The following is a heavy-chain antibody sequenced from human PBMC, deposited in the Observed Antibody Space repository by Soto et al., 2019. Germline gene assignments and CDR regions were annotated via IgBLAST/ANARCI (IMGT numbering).Heavy chain of an antibody. CDR2: IYYSGST. CDR1: GGSISSYY. V-gene: IGHV4-59*08. D-gene: IGHD4-17*01. J-gene: IGHJ4*02. Sequence: PSETLSLACTVSGGSISSYYWSWIRQPPGKGLEWIGYIYYSGSTNYNPSLKSRVTISVDTSKNQFSLKLSSVTAADTAVYYCARHAHGDYPGYFDYWGQGTLVTVSS. CDR3: ARHAHGDYPGYFDY.